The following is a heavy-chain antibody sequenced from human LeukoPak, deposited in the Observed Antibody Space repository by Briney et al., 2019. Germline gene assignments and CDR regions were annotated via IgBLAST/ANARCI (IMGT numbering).Heavy chain of an antibody. Sequence: GGPLRLPCTASGLMFCVYSMSWVRQSPGKGLEWVSSIDYVSLHIYNAASVRGRFTTSRANARTSVYLQMNSLRVEDTAVYYCARDPLRYVRVGHYDYCGQGALV. CDR3: ARDPLRYVRVGHYDY. CDR1: GLMFCVYS. D-gene: IGHD3-9*01. J-gene: IGHJ4*02. CDR2: IDYVSLHI. V-gene: IGHV3-21*01.